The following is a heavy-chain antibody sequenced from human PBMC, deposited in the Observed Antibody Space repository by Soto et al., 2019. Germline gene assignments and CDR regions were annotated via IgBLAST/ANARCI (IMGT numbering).Heavy chain of an antibody. D-gene: IGHD4-4*01. CDR2: INHSGST. CDR1: GGSFSGYY. J-gene: IGHJ4*02. V-gene: IGHV4-34*01. CDR3: AQCPYDYSNFHDE. Sequence: SETLSLTCAVYGGSFSGYYWSWIRQPPGKGLEWIGEINHSGSTDYNPSLMGRATISVDTSKNQFSLNLTSVTAADTAVYYCAQCPYDYSNFHDEWGQGALVTVSS.